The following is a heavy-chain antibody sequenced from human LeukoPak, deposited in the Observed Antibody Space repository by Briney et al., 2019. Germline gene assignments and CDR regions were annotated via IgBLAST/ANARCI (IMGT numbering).Heavy chain of an antibody. Sequence: PVGSLPLSCAASGFTFSSYWMHWVRQAPGKGLVWVSGINSDGSVTRYADSVKGRFTISRDTAKITLYLQMNSLRAEDTAVYYCARAISGRYFDYWGQGTLVTVSS. CDR3: ARAISGRYFDY. CDR1: GFTFSSYW. V-gene: IGHV3-74*01. D-gene: IGHD6-19*01. CDR2: INSDGSVT. J-gene: IGHJ4*02.